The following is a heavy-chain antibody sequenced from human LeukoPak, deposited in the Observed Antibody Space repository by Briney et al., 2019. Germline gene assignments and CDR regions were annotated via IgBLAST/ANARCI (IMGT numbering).Heavy chain of an antibody. J-gene: IGHJ5*02. CDR2: ISGSPGTI. D-gene: IGHD3-9*01. CDR1: GFTFSDFY. Sequence: GGSLRLSCAASGFTFSDFYMTWLRQAPGKGREGGSNISGSPGTIYYADSVKGRFTISSDNAKNSLYLQMNSLRAEDTAMYYCARGGYILTTNWFDPWGQGTLVTVSS. CDR3: ARGGYILTTNWFDP. V-gene: IGHV3-11*01.